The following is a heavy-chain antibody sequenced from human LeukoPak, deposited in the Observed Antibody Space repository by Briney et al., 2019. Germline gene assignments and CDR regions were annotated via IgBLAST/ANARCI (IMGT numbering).Heavy chain of an antibody. CDR3: ARVSAVTPTSGAFDI. CDR2: INPSGGST. V-gene: IGHV1-46*01. D-gene: IGHD4-11*01. CDR1: GYTFTSYY. Sequence: GASVKVSCKASGYTFTSYYMHWVRQAPGQGLEWMGIINPSGGSTSYAQKFQGRVTMTRDMSTSTVYMELSSLRSEDTAVYYCARVSAVTPTSGAFDIWGQGTMVTVSS. J-gene: IGHJ3*02.